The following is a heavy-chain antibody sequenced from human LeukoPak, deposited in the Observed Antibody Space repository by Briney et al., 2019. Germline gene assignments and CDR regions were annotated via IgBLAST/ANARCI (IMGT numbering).Heavy chain of an antibody. Sequence: GSLRLSCAASGFTFSSYAMSWVRQAPGKGLEWVSAISGSGGSTYYADSVKGRFTISRDNSKNTLYLQMNSLRAEDTAVYYCAKEGDYYGSGSYYSTYYYYYMDVWGKGTTVTVSS. V-gene: IGHV3-23*01. CDR3: AKEGDYYGSGSYYSTYYYYYMDV. CDR2: ISGSGGST. CDR1: GFTFSSYA. J-gene: IGHJ6*03. D-gene: IGHD3-10*01.